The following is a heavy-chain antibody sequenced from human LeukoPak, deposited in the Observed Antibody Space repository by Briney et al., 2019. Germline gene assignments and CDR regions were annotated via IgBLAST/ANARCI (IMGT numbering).Heavy chain of an antibody. CDR3: ASRSHYYDSSGYYFFSRFWGFDY. CDR2: IIPIFGTA. V-gene: IGHV1-69*06. D-gene: IGHD3-22*01. J-gene: IGHJ4*02. Sequence: SVKVSCKASGYTFTSYGISWVRQAPGQGLEWMGGIIPIFGTANYAQKFQGRVTITADKSTSTAYMELSSLRSEDTAVYYCASRSHYYDSSGYYFFSRFWGFDYWGQGTLVTVSS. CDR1: GYTFTSYG.